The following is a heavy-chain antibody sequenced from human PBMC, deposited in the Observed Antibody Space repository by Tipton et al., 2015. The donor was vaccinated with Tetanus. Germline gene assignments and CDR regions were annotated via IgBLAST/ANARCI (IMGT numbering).Heavy chain of an antibody. J-gene: IGHJ2*01. V-gene: IGHV4-30-4*01. Sequence: TLSLTCNVSGGSINTGDYYWSWIRQSPGKGLEWIGHVYYSGRTYYNPPLKSRVTISADMSKNQFSLKLTSLTVADTAVYYCARGGSYSYGPRGFDLWGRGTLVPVSS. CDR1: GGSINTGDYY. D-gene: IGHD5-18*01. CDR2: VYYSGRT. CDR3: ARGGSYSYGPRGFDL.